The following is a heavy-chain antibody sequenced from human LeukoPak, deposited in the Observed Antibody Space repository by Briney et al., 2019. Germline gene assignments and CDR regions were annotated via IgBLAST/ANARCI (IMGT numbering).Heavy chain of an antibody. V-gene: IGHV3-30*02. D-gene: IGHD5-24*01. CDR2: IRYDGSNK. CDR3: AKAPGERWLQLWFY. CDR1: GFTFSSYG. J-gene: IGHJ4*02. Sequence: GGSLRLSCAASGFTFSSYGMHWVRQAPGKGLEWVAFIRYDGSNKYYADSVKGRFTISRDNSKNTLYLQMNSLRAEDTAVYYCAKAPGERWLQLWFYWGQGTLVTVSS.